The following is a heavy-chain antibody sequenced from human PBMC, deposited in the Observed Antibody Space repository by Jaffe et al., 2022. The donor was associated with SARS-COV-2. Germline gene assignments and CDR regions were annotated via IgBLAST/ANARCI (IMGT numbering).Heavy chain of an antibody. Sequence: EVQLVESGGGLVQPGGSLRLSCAASGFTFSSYWMSWVRQAPGKGLEWVANIKQDGSEKYYVDSVKGRFTISRDNAKNSLYLQMNSLRAEDTAVYYCARDRYGDADIFDYWGQGTLVTVSS. CDR1: GFTFSSYW. V-gene: IGHV3-7*01. CDR2: IKQDGSEK. J-gene: IGHJ4*02. CDR3: ARDRYGDADIFDY. D-gene: IGHD4-17*01.